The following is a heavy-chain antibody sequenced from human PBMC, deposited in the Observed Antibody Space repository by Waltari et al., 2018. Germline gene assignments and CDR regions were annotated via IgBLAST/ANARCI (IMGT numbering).Heavy chain of an antibody. CDR2: INHSGST. V-gene: IGHV4-34*01. D-gene: IGHD3-3*01. CDR1: GGSFSGYY. Sequence: QVQLQQWGAGLLKPSETLSLTCAVYGGSFSGYYWSWTRQPPGKGREWIGEINHSGSTNYNPSLKSRVTISVDTSKNQFSLKLSSVTAADTAVYYCARVRSAAYYDFWSGYYHFDYWGQGTLVTVSS. CDR3: ARVRSAAYYDFWSGYYHFDY. J-gene: IGHJ4*02.